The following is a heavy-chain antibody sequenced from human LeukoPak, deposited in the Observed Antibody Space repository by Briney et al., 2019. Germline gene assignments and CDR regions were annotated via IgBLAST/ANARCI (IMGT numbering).Heavy chain of an antibody. J-gene: IGHJ6*03. CDR2: VTRDSIYT. Sequence: GGSLRLSCAASGFTFSNYNMKWVRQTPGRGLEWVSSVTRDSIYTFYADSVKGRFTISRDNAKNSLSLQMNSLRAEDTAVYYCARDPYNGYYGDDYYYYMDVWGKGTTVTISS. V-gene: IGHV3-21*01. D-gene: IGHD4-17*01. CDR1: GFTFSNYN. CDR3: ARDPYNGYYGDDYYYYMDV.